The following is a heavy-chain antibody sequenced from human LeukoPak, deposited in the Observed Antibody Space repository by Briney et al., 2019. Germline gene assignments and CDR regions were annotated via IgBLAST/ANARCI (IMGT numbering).Heavy chain of an antibody. CDR3: AKPRTAAGRNFDY. Sequence: GGSLRLSCVASGFTFNSSAQSWVRQAPERGLEWVSLISGSGGSTNYADSVKGRFTISRDNSKNTLYLQMNSLTDEDTAVYYCAKPRTAAGRNFDYWGQGTLVTVSS. J-gene: IGHJ4*02. D-gene: IGHD2-21*02. CDR1: GFTFNSSA. CDR2: ISGSGGST. V-gene: IGHV3-23*01.